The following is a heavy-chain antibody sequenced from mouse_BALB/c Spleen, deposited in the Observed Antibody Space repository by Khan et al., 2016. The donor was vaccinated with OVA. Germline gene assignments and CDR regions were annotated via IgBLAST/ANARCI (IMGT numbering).Heavy chain of an antibody. CDR3: ARKDYYDYDPFPY. D-gene: IGHD2-4*01. CDR1: GYSITSEYT. J-gene: IGHJ3*01. CDR2: ISYSGNT. V-gene: IGHV3-2*02. Sequence: VQLKESGPGLVKPSQSLSLTCTVTGYSITSEYTWNWIRQFPGNTLEWMGFISYSGNTRYNPSLKSRISITRDTSKNQFFLQLNSVTSDDTATYFCARKDYYDYDPFPYWGQGTLVIVSA.